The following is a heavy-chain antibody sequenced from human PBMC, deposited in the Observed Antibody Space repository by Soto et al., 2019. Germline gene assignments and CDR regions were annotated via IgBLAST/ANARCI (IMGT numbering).Heavy chain of an antibody. CDR3: ARALSGSDRFFDY. Sequence: LRLSCAASGFTFSAHYMDWVRQAPGKGLEWVGRIRRKGNSYTTEYAASVKGRFTVSRDDSENSLFLQMNSLKSEDTAVYYCARALSGSDRFFDYWGQGTLVTVSS. J-gene: IGHJ4*02. D-gene: IGHD1-26*01. V-gene: IGHV3-72*01. CDR1: GFTFSAHY. CDR2: IRRKGNSYTT.